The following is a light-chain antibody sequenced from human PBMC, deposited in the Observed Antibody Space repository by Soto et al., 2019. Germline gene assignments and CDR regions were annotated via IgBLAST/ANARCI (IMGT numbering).Light chain of an antibody. Sequence: QPVLTQPPSVSGAPGQRVTISCTGSSSNIGAGYDVHWYQQLPGTAPKLLIYSNNQRPSGVPDRFSGSKSGTSASLAISGLRSEDEADYYCAAWDDSLRGWVFGGGTKLTVL. CDR2: SNN. CDR1: SSNIGAGYD. V-gene: IGLV1-47*02. J-gene: IGLJ3*02. CDR3: AAWDDSLRGWV.